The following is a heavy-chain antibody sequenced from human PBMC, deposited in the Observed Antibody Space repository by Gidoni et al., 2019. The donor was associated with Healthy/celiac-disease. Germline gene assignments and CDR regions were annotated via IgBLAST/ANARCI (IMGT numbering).Heavy chain of an antibody. D-gene: IGHD3-3*01. CDR1: GGSISSRNW. Sequence: QVQLQASGPGLVKPSGTLSLTCAVSGGSISSRNWWRWVRQPPGKGLEWIGELYHSGSTNSNPSLKRRVTISVDKSKNQFSLKLSSVTAADTAVYYCARRYDFWSGYYGVAFDIWGQGTMVTVSS. CDR2: LYHSGST. V-gene: IGHV4-4*02. J-gene: IGHJ3*02. CDR3: ARRYDFWSGYYGVAFDI.